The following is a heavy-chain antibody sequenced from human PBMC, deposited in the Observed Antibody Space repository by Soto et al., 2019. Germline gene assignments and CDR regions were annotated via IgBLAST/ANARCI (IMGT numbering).Heavy chain of an antibody. J-gene: IGHJ4*02. CDR3: ARGVYADYSYYFEY. D-gene: IGHD4-17*01. V-gene: IGHV4-30-4*01. CDR1: GDSLDSGDSY. CDR2: IYHYGST. Sequence: SETLSLTCTVSGDSLDSGDSYWSWIRQPPGKGLEWIGYIYHYGSTSYNPSLKSRLIISVDTSKNQFSLKVNSVTGADTAVYYCARGVYADYSYYFEYWGQGALVTVSS.